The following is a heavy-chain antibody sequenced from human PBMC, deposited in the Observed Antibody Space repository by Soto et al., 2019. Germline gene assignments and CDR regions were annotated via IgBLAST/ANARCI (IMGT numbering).Heavy chain of an antibody. Sequence: GGSLRLSCAASGFTFSNYAMSWIRQAPGKGLEWVSTIRETGNTYYADSVRGRFATSRDNSENTLYLQMSSLRAEDTAVYYCAKQQMGVIRALDYWGQGTPVTVSS. CDR2: IRETGNT. CDR1: GFTFSNYA. CDR3: AKQQMGVIRALDY. J-gene: IGHJ4*02. V-gene: IGHV3-23*01. D-gene: IGHD1-26*01.